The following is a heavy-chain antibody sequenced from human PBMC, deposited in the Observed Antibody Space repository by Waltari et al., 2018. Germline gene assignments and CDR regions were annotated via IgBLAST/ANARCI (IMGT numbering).Heavy chain of an antibody. D-gene: IGHD1-1*01. CDR1: GGSISRSTDY. CDR2: IYYRGKT. J-gene: IGHJ3*02. Sequence: QLQLQESGPGLVKPSETLSLTCTVSGGSISRSTDYWAWIRQPPGKGLEWIGNIYYRGKTYNNPSLKRRGTISVETAKNQFSRRLNSVTAADTAVYYCARVTTTGATRASDIWGQGTMVTVSS. V-gene: IGHV4-39*01. CDR3: ARVTTTGATRASDI.